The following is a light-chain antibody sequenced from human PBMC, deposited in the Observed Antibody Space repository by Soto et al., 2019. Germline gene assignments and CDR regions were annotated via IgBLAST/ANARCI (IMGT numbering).Light chain of an antibody. CDR3: QQYYSTWT. CDR2: WAS. Sequence: DIVMTQSPDSLAVSLGERATINCKSSQSVFYSSNNKNYLAWYQQKPGQPPKLLIYWASIRESGVPDRFSGSGSGTDFTRTISSLQAEDVAVYYCQQYYSTWTFGQGTKVEIK. CDR1: QSVFYSSNNKNY. V-gene: IGKV4-1*01. J-gene: IGKJ1*01.